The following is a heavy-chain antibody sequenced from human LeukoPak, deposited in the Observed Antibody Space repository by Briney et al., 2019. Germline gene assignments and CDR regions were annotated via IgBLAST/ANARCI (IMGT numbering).Heavy chain of an antibody. CDR3: ARDRVDFKDIVVVPAAPNWFDP. Sequence: ASVKVSCKASGYTFTSYGISWVRQAPGQGLEWMGWISAYNGNTNYAQKLQGRVTMTTDTSISTAYMELSRLRSDDTAVYYCARDRVDFKDIVVVPAAPNWFDPWGQGTLVTVSS. CDR2: ISAYNGNT. D-gene: IGHD2-2*01. CDR1: GYTFTSYG. J-gene: IGHJ5*02. V-gene: IGHV1-18*01.